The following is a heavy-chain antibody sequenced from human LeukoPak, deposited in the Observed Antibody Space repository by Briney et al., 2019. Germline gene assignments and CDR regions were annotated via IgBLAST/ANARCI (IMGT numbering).Heavy chain of an antibody. J-gene: IGHJ6*02. Sequence: VASVKVSCKASGYTFTSYGISWVRQAPGQGLEWMGWISAYNGNTNYVQKLQGRVTMTADTSTSTAYMELRSLRSEDTAVYYCAWDGSGSYPPYGMDVWGQGTTVTVSS. CDR3: AWDGSGSYPPYGMDV. D-gene: IGHD3-10*01. CDR1: GYTFTSYG. V-gene: IGHV1-18*01. CDR2: ISAYNGNT.